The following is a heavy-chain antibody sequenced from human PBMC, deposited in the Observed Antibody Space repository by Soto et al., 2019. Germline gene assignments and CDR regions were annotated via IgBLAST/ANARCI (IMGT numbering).Heavy chain of an antibody. V-gene: IGHV2-5*01. CDR1: GFSLTTTGEG. J-gene: IGHJ4*02. D-gene: IGHD3-22*01. CDR3: AHRYSITIFGTSGYIFDH. Sequence: SGPTLVNPTQTLTLTCAFSGFSLTTTGEGVAWIRQSPGKALEWLALIYWNDDRRYSPSLKSRLTVTRHTSKDQVVLTLTNMDPVDSGTYFCAHRYSITIFGTSGYIFDHWGQGTPVTVSS. CDR2: IYWNDDR.